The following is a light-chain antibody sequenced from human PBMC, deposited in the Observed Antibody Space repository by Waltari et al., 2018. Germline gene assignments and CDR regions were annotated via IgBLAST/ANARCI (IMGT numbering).Light chain of an antibody. V-gene: IGKV1-12*01. CDR1: QGINTW. CDR2: SAS. Sequence: DIQMTQSPSSLSASVGDRVTMTCRASQGINTWLAWYQQVPGRAPKLLIYSASRLQSGVPSRFSGSGSGTNFTLTITSLQPEDFATYYCQQADSFPLTFGGGTKVEIK. CDR3: QQADSFPLT. J-gene: IGKJ4*01.